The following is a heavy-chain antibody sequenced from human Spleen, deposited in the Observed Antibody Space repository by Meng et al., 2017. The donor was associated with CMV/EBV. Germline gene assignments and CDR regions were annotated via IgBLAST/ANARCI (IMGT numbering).Heavy chain of an antibody. D-gene: IGHD3-10*01. J-gene: IGHJ4*02. CDR2: IYHSGST. Sequence: SETLSLTCTVSGYSISSGYYWGWIRQPPGKGLEWIGSIYHSGSTYYNPSLKSRVTISVDTSKNQFSLKLSSVTAADTAVYYCARSPGYPREFGYWGQGTLVTVSS. CDR3: ARSPGYPREFGY. CDR1: GYSISSGYY. V-gene: IGHV4-38-2*02.